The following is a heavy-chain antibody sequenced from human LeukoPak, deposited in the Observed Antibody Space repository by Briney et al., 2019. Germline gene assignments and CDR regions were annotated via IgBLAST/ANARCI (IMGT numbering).Heavy chain of an antibody. CDR3: ARGGGGEYYYDSSGYYMSDNFDY. Sequence: SETLSLTCAVYGGSFSGYYWSWIRQPPGKGLEWIGEINHSGSTNYNPSLKSRVTISVDTSKNQFSLKLSSVTAADTAVYYCARGGGGEYYYDSSGYYMSDNFDYWGQGTLVTVSS. J-gene: IGHJ4*02. CDR1: GGSFSGYY. CDR2: INHSGST. D-gene: IGHD3-22*01. V-gene: IGHV4-34*01.